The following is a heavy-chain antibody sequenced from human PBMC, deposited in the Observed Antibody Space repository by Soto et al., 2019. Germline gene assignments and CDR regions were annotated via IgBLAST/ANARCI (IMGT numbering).Heavy chain of an antibody. CDR2: IFHSGTT. Sequence: SETLSLTCTVSSVSISSINWWSWVRQPPGKGLEWIGEIFHSGTTNYNPSLKSRVTISVDKSRNQFSLKLTSVTAADTAVYYCARALTTNSYYDNWGQGTLVTVSS. V-gene: IGHV4-4*02. CDR3: ARALTTNSYYDN. D-gene: IGHD4-17*01. CDR1: SVSISSINW. J-gene: IGHJ4*02.